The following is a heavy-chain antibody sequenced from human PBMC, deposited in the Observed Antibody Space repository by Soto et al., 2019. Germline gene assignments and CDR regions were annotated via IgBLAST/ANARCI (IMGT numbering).Heavy chain of an antibody. CDR3: ATANVPITMVRGFSDCMDV. D-gene: IGHD3-10*01. Sequence: QVQLQESGPGLVKPSQTLSLTCTVSGGSISSGGYYWSWIRQHPGKAMEGIGYIYYSGSTYYNPSLMSPVTITGDTSKNQVSLKHSSGTAADTAMYYCATANVPITMVRGFSDCMDVWGKGTTVTVSS. CDR1: GGSISSGGYY. CDR2: IYYSGST. V-gene: IGHV4-31*01. J-gene: IGHJ6*03.